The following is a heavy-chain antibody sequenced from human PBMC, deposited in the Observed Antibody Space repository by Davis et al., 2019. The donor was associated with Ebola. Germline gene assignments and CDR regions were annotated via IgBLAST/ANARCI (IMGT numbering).Heavy chain of an antibody. V-gene: IGHV3-73*01. J-gene: IGHJ4*02. D-gene: IGHD1-26*01. CDR3: TRGGSYNEV. CDR1: GFTSSGSA. CDR2: IRSKANSYAT. Sequence: GGSLTLSCAASGFTSSGSAMHWVRQASGKGLEWVGRIRSKANSYATAYAASVKGRFTISRDDSKNTAYLQMNSLKTEDTAVYYCTRGGSYNEVWGQGTLVTVSS.